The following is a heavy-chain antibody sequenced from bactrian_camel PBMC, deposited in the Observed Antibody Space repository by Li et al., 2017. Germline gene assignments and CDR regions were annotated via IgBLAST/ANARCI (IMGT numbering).Heavy chain of an antibody. V-gene: IGHV3S6*01. D-gene: IGHD1*01. CDR3: AADRGTIGDCSGQSQYSY. Sequence: QVQLVESGGGSVQPGGSLTLSCAASGVTTGTVCMAWFRQAVGKFREGIAHLESDGDEAYADSVKGRFTISKDNSKNTLYLQLNSLKAEDTAMYYCAADRGTIGDCSGQSQYSYWGQGTQVTVS. CDR2: LESDGDE. CDR1: GVTTGTVC. J-gene: IGHJ4*01.